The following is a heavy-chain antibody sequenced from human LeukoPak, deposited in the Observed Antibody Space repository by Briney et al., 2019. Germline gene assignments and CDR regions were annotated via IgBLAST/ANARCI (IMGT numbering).Heavy chain of an antibody. CDR3: TRDGVSRGRWFDP. CDR1: GGSISSGDYY. Sequence: SETLSLTCTVSGGSISSGDYYWSWIRQPPGKGLEWIGYIYYSGSTYYNPPLKSRVTISVDTSKNQFSLKLSSVTAADTAVYYCTRDGVSRGRWFDPWGQGTLVTVSS. J-gene: IGHJ5*02. D-gene: IGHD3-16*01. V-gene: IGHV4-30-4*01. CDR2: IYYSGST.